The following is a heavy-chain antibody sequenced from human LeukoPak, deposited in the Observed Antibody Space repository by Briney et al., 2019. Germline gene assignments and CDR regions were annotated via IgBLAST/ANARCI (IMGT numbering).Heavy chain of an antibody. Sequence: PGGSLRLSCAASGFTFSSYEMNWVRQGPGKGLEWVSYISLSGNTIYYADSVKGRFTISRDNAWNTLSLQMNSLRAEDTALYYCTRGVPGDYWGQGTQVTVSS. J-gene: IGHJ4*02. V-gene: IGHV3-48*03. CDR1: GFTFSSYE. D-gene: IGHD1-1*01. CDR3: TRGVPGDY. CDR2: ISLSGNTI.